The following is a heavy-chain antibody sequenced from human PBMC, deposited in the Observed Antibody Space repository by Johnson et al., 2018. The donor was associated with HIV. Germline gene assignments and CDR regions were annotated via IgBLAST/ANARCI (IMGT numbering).Heavy chain of an antibody. V-gene: IGHV3-9*01. CDR2: ISWNSGSI. CDR1: GFTFDDYA. CDR3: AKDLNYGSGPVDI. Sequence: VQLVESGGGVVRPGGSLRLSCAASGFTFDDYAMHWVRQAPGKGLEWVSGISWNSGSIGYADSVKGRFTISRDNSKNTLYLQMNSLRAEDTAVYYCAKDLNYGSGPVDIWGQGTMVTVSS. J-gene: IGHJ3*02. D-gene: IGHD3-10*01.